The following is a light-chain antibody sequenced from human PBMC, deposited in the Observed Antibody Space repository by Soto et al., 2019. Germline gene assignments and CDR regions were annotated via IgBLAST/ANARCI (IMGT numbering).Light chain of an antibody. CDR1: SSDVGSYNY. CDR3: SSYTISNTVI. Sequence: QSALTQPASVSGSPGQSITISCTGSSSDVGSYNYVSWYQHHPGKAHKLLIYDVSNRPSGVSSRFSGSKSGNTASLMISGLQAEDEADYYCSSYTISNTVILGGGTKLTVL. CDR2: DVS. J-gene: IGLJ2*01. V-gene: IGLV2-14*01.